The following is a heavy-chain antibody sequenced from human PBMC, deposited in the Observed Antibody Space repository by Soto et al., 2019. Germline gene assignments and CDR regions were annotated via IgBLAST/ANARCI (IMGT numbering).Heavy chain of an antibody. V-gene: IGHV3-30*18. CDR3: AKGAKSREWLYVDY. CDR1: GFTFSSYG. Sequence: PGGSLRLSCAASGFTFSSYGMHWVRQAPGKGLEWVAVISYDGSDKYYADSVKGRFTISRDNSKNTLYLQMNSLRVEDTAVYYCAKGAKSREWLYVDYLGQNTLVTVSS. D-gene: IGHD3-3*01. CDR2: ISYDGSDK. J-gene: IGHJ4*02.